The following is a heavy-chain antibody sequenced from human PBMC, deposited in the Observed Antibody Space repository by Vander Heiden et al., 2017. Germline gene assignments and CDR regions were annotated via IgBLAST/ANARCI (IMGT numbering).Heavy chain of an antibody. CDR2: ISGSGGST. D-gene: IGHD3-22*01. Sequence: EVQLLESGGGLVQPGGSLRLSCAASGFTFSSYAMSWVRQAPGKGLGWVSAISGSGGSTYYADSVKGRFTISRDNSKNTLYLQMNSLRAEDTAVYYCAKDPASSGYTRAENWFDPWGQGTLVTVSS. CDR1: GFTFSSYA. CDR3: AKDPASSGYTRAENWFDP. V-gene: IGHV3-23*01. J-gene: IGHJ5*02.